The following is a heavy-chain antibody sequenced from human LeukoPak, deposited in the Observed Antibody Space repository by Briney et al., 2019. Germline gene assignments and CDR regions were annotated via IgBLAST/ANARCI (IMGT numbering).Heavy chain of an antibody. CDR1: GVSISSYD. CDR2: IYTRGST. J-gene: IGHJ6*02. D-gene: IGHD2-2*01. Sequence: SETLSLTCTVAGVSISSYDWSWIRQPAGKGLEWLGRIYTRGSTNYNPSLKSRVTMSVDTSKNQFSLKLSSVTAADTAVYYCARDIVVVPAASYYGMDVWGQGTTVTVSS. CDR3: ARDIVVVPAASYYGMDV. V-gene: IGHV4-4*07.